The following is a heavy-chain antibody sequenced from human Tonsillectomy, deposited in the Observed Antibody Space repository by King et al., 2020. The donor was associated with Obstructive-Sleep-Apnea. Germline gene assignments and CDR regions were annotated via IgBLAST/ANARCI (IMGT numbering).Heavy chain of an antibody. D-gene: IGHD3-22*01. Sequence: QLQESGPGLVKPSETLSLTCTVSGGSISSSSYYWGWIRQPPGKGLEWIGSIYYSGSTYYNPSLKSRVTISVDTSKNHFSLKLSSVTAADTAVYYCARGGTMIVVVDYWGQGTLVTVSS. CDR2: IYYSGST. V-gene: IGHV4-39*07. CDR1: GGSISSSSYY. CDR3: ARGGTMIVVVDY. J-gene: IGHJ4*02.